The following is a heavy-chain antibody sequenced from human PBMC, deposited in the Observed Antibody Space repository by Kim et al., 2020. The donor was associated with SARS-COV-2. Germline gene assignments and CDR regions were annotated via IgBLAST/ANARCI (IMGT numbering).Heavy chain of an antibody. V-gene: IGHV3-49*03. Sequence: GGSLRLSCTASGFTFGDYAMSWFRQAPGKGLEWVGFIRSKAYGGTTEYAASVKGRFTISSDDSKSIAYLQMNSLKTEDTAVYYCTRDLVVPAAIYDYYYGMDVWGQGTTVTVSS. CDR3: TRDLVVPAAIYDYYYGMDV. J-gene: IGHJ6*02. D-gene: IGHD2-2*01. CDR1: GFTFGDYA. CDR2: IRSKAYGGTT.